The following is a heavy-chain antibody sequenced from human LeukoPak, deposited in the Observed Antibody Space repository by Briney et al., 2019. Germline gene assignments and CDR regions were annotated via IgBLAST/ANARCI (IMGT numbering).Heavy chain of an antibody. CDR3: GRVAYCGGGCYYYSDY. CDR2: ISPSSGAT. Sequence: PQASVKVSCKASGYTFTDYYIHWVRQAQGQGLEWMGLISPSSGATNYAQKFQGRVTVTRDTSINTAYMELYSLSSDDTAVYYCGRVAYCGGGCYYYSDYWGQGTLVTVSS. D-gene: IGHD2-21*02. V-gene: IGHV1-2*02. J-gene: IGHJ4*02. CDR1: GYTFTDYY.